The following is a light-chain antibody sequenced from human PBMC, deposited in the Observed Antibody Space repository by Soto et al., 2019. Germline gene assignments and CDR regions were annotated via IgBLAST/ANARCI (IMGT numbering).Light chain of an antibody. Sequence: EIVLTQSPATLSLSPGERATLSCRASQSVSSYLAWYQQKPGQAPRLLIYDASNRATGIPARFSGSGSGTDFTLSISSLEPEDFAVYYCQQRSNWPRTWPFGQGPKVEIK. CDR2: DAS. V-gene: IGKV3-11*01. CDR1: QSVSSY. CDR3: QQRSNWPRTWP. J-gene: IGKJ1*01.